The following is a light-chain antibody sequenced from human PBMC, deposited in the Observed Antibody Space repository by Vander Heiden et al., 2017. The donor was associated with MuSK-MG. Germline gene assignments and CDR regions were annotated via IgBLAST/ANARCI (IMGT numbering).Light chain of an antibody. CDR3: ADRDDSLRGVV. CDR2: SNS. J-gene: IGLJ3*02. CDR1: STNLGSNY. V-gene: IGLV1-47*02. Sequence: QSMLTQRPSASGTPGQTLTISCSAGSTNLGSNYVHRSQPLPAPAPKLLIYSNSQRPSAVRDRCSGSRSGTSASLAIGGLRAEDEADYYSADRDDSLRGVVFGGGTKLTVL.